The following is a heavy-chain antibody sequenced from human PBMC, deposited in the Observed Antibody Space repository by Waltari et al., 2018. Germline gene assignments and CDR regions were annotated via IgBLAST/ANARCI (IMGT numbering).Heavy chain of an antibody. D-gene: IGHD1-26*01. Sequence: QVQLVESGGGVVQPGRSLTVSCAASGFTFRAYGRHWVRQAPGKGLDWVASVAYDGSHTYYGDSVRGRFTISRDNSKNTLHLQMNSLRGDDTAVYYCAKDHSGNDFFFFDHWGQGTLVIVSP. CDR3: AKDHSGNDFFFFDH. CDR1: GFTFRAYG. CDR2: VAYDGSHT. J-gene: IGHJ4*02. V-gene: IGHV3-30*18.